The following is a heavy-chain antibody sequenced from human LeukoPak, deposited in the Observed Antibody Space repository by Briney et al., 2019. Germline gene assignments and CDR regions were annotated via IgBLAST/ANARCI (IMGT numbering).Heavy chain of an antibody. CDR1: GGSISSSSYY. J-gene: IGHJ4*02. Sequence: SETLSLTCTVSGGSISSSSYYWGWIRQPPGKGLEWIGSIYYSGSTYYNPSLKSRVTISVDTSKHQFSLKLSSVTAADTAVYYCARHGIRGYYYPPFDYWGQGTLVTVSS. CDR2: IYYSGST. CDR3: ARHGIRGYYYPPFDY. V-gene: IGHV4-39*01. D-gene: IGHD3-22*01.